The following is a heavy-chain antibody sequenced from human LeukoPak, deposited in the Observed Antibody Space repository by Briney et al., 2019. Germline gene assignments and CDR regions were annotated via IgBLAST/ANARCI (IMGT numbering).Heavy chain of an antibody. CDR2: ISSRSTTI. V-gene: IGHV3-11*01. CDR3: GKGSLAVPATPLDF. D-gene: IGHD2-15*01. Sequence: GGSLRLSCTASGFVFSNSFMSWIRQAPGRGLEWISYISSRSTTIYYADSVKGRFTISRDNGKNTVYLQMNNLRVDHTAVFYCGKGSLAVPATPLDFWGQGTLVTVSS. CDR1: GFVFSNSF. J-gene: IGHJ4*02.